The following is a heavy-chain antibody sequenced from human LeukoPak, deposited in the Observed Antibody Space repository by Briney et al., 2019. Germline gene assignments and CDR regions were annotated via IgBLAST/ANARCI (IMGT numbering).Heavy chain of an antibody. Sequence: SETLSLTCTVSGDSISSYYWSWIRQPAGKGLEWIGRIYTSGSTNYNPSLKSRVTMSVDTSKNQFSLKLNSVTAADTAVYYCARSFLSNGYYFDNWGQGTLVTVSS. J-gene: IGHJ4*02. V-gene: IGHV4-4*07. CDR2: IYTSGST. D-gene: IGHD6-13*01. CDR3: ARSFLSNGYYFDN. CDR1: GDSISSYY.